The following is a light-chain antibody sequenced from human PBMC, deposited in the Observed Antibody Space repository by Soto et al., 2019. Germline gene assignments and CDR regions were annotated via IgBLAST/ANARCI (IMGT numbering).Light chain of an antibody. CDR3: QQYGSSPFT. J-gene: IGKJ4*01. CDR1: QSVSSSF. CDR2: GAS. Sequence: EIVLTQSPGTLSLSPGERATLSCRASQSVSSSFLAWYQQKPGQAPRLLIYGASSRATGIPDRFSGSGSGTDFALTISRLEREDFAVYYCQQYGSSPFTFGGGTKLEIK. V-gene: IGKV3-20*01.